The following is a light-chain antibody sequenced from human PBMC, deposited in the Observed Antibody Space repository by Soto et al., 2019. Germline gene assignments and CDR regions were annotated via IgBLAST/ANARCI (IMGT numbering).Light chain of an antibody. V-gene: IGKV3-20*01. CDR1: QSVRSSY. CDR3: QQYVISVT. Sequence: EIVLTQSPGTLSLSSGERATLSCRASQSVRSSYLTWYQQKPGQAPRLLIYGASSRATGIPDRFSGSGSGTDFTLTISRLEPQDSAMYYCQQYVISVTFGQGTRLEIK. CDR2: GAS. J-gene: IGKJ5*01.